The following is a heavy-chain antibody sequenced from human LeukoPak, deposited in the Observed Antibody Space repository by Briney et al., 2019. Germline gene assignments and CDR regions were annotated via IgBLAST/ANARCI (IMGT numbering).Heavy chain of an antibody. CDR2: IFPSGGEI. D-gene: IGHD1-26*01. CDR3: ARVVFSVGATGRGWFDP. V-gene: IGHV3-23*01. J-gene: IGHJ5*02. CDR1: GFTFSTFA. Sequence: GGSLRLSCAASGFTFSTFAMIWVRQPPGKGLEWVSSIFPSGGEIHYADSVRGRFTISRDNSKSTLSLQMNSLRAEDTAVYYCARVVFSVGATGRGWFDPWGQGTLVTVSS.